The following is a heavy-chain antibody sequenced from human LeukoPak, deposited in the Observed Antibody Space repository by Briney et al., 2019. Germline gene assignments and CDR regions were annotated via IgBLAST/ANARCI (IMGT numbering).Heavy chain of an antibody. CDR1: GFAVSSNY. D-gene: IGHD3-22*01. J-gene: IGHJ4*02. CDR2: IYSGGST. Sequence: QPGGSLRLSCAASGFAVSSNYMSWVRQAPGKGLEWVSVIYSGGSTYYADSMKGRFTISRDNSKNTLYLQMNSLRAEDTAVYYCARGGTYYYDSSGYYYPFDYWGQGTLVTVSS. CDR3: ARGGTYYYDSSGYYYPFDY. V-gene: IGHV3-66*01.